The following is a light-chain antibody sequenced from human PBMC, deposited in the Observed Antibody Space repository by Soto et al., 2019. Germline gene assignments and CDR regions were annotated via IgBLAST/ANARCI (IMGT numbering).Light chain of an antibody. V-gene: IGKV1-17*01. Sequence: XXXSSLSAFVGDRVTITCRASQGIRNDLVWYQKKPGXAPXXLMYVASTLDSGVPSRFSGSVSGTEFTLTISSLQPDDFATYYCLQHNDYPWTFGQGTKVE. CDR2: VAS. CDR3: LQHNDYPWT. J-gene: IGKJ1*01. CDR1: QGIRND.